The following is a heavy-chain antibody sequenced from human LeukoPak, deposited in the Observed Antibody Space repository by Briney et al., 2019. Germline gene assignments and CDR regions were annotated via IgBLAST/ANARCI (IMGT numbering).Heavy chain of an antibody. Sequence: SETLSLTCTVSGGSISSYYWSWIRQPPGKGLEWIGDIYYSGSTNYNPSLKSRGTISVDTSKNQFSLKLSSVTAADTAVYYCARASARGFSYGHYYMDVWGKGTTVTVSS. J-gene: IGHJ6*03. V-gene: IGHV4-59*01. CDR1: GGSISSYY. CDR2: IYYSGST. CDR3: ARASARGFSYGHYYMDV. D-gene: IGHD5-18*01.